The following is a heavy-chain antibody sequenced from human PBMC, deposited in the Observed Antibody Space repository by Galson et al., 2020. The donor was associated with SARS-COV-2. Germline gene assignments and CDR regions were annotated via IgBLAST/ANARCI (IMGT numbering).Heavy chain of an antibody. CDR1: GYTFTSYD. D-gene: IGHD4-17*01. Sequence: ASVKVSCKASGYTFTSYDINWVRQATGQGLEWMGWMNPNSGNTGYAQKFQGRVTMTRNTSISTAYMELSSLRSEDTAVYYCARGPKLFYGGTFYWYFDLWGRGTLVTVSS. CDR2: MNPNSGNT. J-gene: IGHJ2*01. V-gene: IGHV1-8*01. CDR3: ARGPKLFYGGTFYWYFDL.